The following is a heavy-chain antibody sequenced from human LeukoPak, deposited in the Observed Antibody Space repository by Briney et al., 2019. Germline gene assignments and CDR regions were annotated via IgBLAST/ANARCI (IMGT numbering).Heavy chain of an antibody. D-gene: IGHD3-16*01. J-gene: IGHJ4*02. CDR1: GGSISSGSYY. CDR3: ARSGLGPFDY. Sequence: PSETLSLTCTVSGGSISSGSYYWRWIRQPAGKGLEWIGRIYTSGSTNYNPSLKSRVTLSVDTSRNQFSLKLSSVTAADTAVYYCARSGLGPFDYWGQGTLVTVSS. CDR2: IYTSGST. V-gene: IGHV4-61*02.